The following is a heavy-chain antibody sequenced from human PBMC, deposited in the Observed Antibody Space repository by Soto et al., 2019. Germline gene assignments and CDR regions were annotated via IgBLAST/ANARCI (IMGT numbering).Heavy chain of an antibody. V-gene: IGHV1-46*01. CDR3: ASDPTVTTVGCYYYGMDV. CDR2: INPSGGST. Sequence: ASVKVSCKASGYTFTSYYMHWVRQAPGQGLEWMGIINPSGGSTSYAQKFQGRVTMTRDTSTSTVYMELSSLRSEDTAVYYCASDPTVTTVGCYYYGMDVWGQGTTVTVSS. CDR1: GYTFTSYY. D-gene: IGHD4-4*01. J-gene: IGHJ6*02.